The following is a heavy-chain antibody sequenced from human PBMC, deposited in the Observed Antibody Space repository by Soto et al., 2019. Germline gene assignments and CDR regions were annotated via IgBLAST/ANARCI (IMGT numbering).Heavy chain of an antibody. Sequence: EVQLLESGGGLVQPGGSLRLSCVASGFTFSIYNMNWVRQAPGKGLEWVSVITGSGDYTNYGDSVKGRFTISRDNSKNTLYLQMNSLRAEDTAVYFCARRVTSSFDYWGQGILVTASS. V-gene: IGHV3-23*01. CDR1: GFTFSIYN. CDR3: ARRVTSSFDY. CDR2: ITGSGDYT. D-gene: IGHD4-4*01. J-gene: IGHJ4*02.